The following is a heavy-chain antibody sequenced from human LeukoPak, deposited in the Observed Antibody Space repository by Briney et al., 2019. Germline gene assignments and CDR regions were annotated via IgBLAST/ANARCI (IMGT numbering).Heavy chain of an antibody. J-gene: IGHJ4*02. CDR2: ISYDGSNR. V-gene: IGHV3-30-3*01. CDR1: GFTFSSYA. Sequence: GGSLRLSCAASGFTFSSYAMHWVRQAPGKGLEWVAVISYDGSNRYYADSVKGRFTISRDNSKNTLYLQMNSLRAEDTAVYYCAKDGPPYYDFWSGYYSVAYWGQGTLVTVSS. D-gene: IGHD3-3*01. CDR3: AKDGPPYYDFWSGYYSVAY.